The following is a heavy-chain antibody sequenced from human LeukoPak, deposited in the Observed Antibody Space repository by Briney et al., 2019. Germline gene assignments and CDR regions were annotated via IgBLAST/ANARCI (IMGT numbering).Heavy chain of an antibody. CDR3: AKGGDYGDSYFDY. CDR2: ISWNSGSI. D-gene: IGHD4-17*01. CDR1: GFTFDDYA. J-gene: IGHJ4*02. V-gene: IGHV3-9*03. Sequence: QPGRSLRLSCAASGFTFDDYAMHWVRHAPGKGLEWVSGISWNSGSIGYADSVKGRFTISRDNAKNSLYLQVNSLRAEDMALYYCAKGGDYGDSYFDYWGQGTLVTVSS.